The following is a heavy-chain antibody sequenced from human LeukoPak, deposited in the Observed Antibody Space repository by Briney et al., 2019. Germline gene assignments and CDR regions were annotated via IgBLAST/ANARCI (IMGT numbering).Heavy chain of an antibody. CDR1: GFISSSYS. D-gene: IGHD3-22*01. V-gene: IGHV3-21*01. Sequence: KPGGSLRLFCAASGFISSSYSMNWARQAPGKALEWLSSITRSSNYIYYADSMKGRFTISRDSAKKSLYLQMNSLRAEDTAVYYCARALYDGSGYYSHFDYWGQGTLVTVSS. CDR3: ARALYDGSGYYSHFDY. J-gene: IGHJ4*02. CDR2: ITRSSNYI.